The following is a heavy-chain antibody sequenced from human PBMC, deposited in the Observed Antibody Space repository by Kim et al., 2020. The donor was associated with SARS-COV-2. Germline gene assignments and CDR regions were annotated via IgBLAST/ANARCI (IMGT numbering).Heavy chain of an antibody. CDR1: GFTFSSYA. D-gene: IGHD4-17*01. J-gene: IGHJ6*02. CDR3: ARDRGGDYVVGFYYYHGMDV. V-gene: IGHV3-30*04. Sequence: GGSLRLSCAASGFTFSSYAMHWVRQAPGKGLEWVAVISYDGSNKYYADSVKGRFTISRDNSKNTLYLQMNSLRAEDTAVYYCARDRGGDYVVGFYYYHGMDVWGQGTTVTVSS. CDR2: ISYDGSNK.